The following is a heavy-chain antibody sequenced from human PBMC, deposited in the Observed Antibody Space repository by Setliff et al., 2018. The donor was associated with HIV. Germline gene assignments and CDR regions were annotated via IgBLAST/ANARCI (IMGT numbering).Heavy chain of an antibody. CDR1: GHSITSDYQ. Sequence: SETLSLTCTVSGHSITSDYQWGWIRQPPGKGLEWIGSIYHSGSTYYNPSLKSRVTISVDTSKNQFSLKLSSVTAADTAVYYCARCDCTSTGCYELDAFDIWGQGTMVTVSS. D-gene: IGHD2-2*01. CDR2: IYHSGST. CDR3: ARCDCTSTGCYELDAFDI. J-gene: IGHJ3*02. V-gene: IGHV4-38-2*02.